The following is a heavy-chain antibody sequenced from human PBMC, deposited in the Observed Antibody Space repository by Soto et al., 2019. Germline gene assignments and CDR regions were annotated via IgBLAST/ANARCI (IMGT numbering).Heavy chain of an antibody. CDR1: GFTFSSYW. CDR2: IKQDESEK. D-gene: IGHD2-21*01. J-gene: IGHJ4*02. CDR3: ARGFRFQVRVYYLDF. Sequence: EVQLVESGGGLVQPGGSLRLSCAASGFTFSSYWMSWVRQAPGKGLAWVANIKQDESEKDYVDSVKGRFTISRDNAKKSLYLEMNSRRDEDTAVYDCARGFRFQVRVYYLDFWGQGTLVTVSS. V-gene: IGHV3-7*01.